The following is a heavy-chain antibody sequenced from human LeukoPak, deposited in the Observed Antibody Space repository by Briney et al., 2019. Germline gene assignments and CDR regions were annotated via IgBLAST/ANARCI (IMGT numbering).Heavy chain of an antibody. CDR3: AAGDSSSLLYNWFDP. V-gene: IGHV6-1*01. CDR1: GDSVFSNSAA. CDR2: TYYRSKWHN. Sequence: SQTLSLTCAISGDSVFSNSAAWNWIRQSPSRGLEWLGRTYYRSKWHNDYAVSVKSRITINPDTSKNQFSLQLNSVTPEDTAVYYCAAGDSSSLLYNWFDPWGQGTLVTVSS. J-gene: IGHJ5*02. D-gene: IGHD6-13*01.